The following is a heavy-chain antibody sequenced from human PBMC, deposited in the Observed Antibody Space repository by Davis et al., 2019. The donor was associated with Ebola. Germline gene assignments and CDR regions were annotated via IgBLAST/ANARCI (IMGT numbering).Heavy chain of an antibody. CDR1: GYTFTNYG. CDR3: ARPRQQLVPSYYFGMDV. CDR2: ISAYKGNT. V-gene: IGHV1-18*01. D-gene: IGHD6-13*01. Sequence: ASVKVSCKASGYTFTNYGVTCVRQAPGQGLEWMGWISAYKGNTNYAQKVQDRLTMTTDISTNTASMELRSLRPDDTAVYYCARPRQQLVPSYYFGMDVWGQGTTVTVSS. J-gene: IGHJ6*02.